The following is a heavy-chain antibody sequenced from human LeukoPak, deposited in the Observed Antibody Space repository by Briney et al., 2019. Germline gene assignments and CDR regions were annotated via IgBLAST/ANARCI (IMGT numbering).Heavy chain of an antibody. CDR2: ISAYNGNT. Sequence: ASVKVSCKASACTFTSYGISWVRQAPGQGLEWMGWISAYNGNTNYAQKLQGRGTRTTDTSTSTAYMELRSLRSDDTAVYYCARTELRFLESDYWGQGTLVTVSS. V-gene: IGHV1-18*01. CDR1: ACTFTSYG. D-gene: IGHD3-3*01. J-gene: IGHJ4*02. CDR3: ARTELRFLESDY.